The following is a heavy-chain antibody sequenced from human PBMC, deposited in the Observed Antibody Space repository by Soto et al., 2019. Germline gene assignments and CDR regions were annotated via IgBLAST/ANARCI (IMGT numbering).Heavy chain of an antibody. CDR1: GFTFSTYG. CDR2: IWYDGSKK. J-gene: IGHJ4*02. CDR3: VKARCGGDCYSNPYFDY. D-gene: IGHD2-21*02. V-gene: IGHV3-33*06. Sequence: QVQLVESGGGVVQPGRSLRLSCAASGFTFSTYGIHWVRQAPGKGLEWLAVIWYDGSKKYYADSVQGRFTISRDNSKNPGYLQMNSLRAEDTAVDYCVKARCGGDCYSNPYFDYWGQGTLVTVSS.